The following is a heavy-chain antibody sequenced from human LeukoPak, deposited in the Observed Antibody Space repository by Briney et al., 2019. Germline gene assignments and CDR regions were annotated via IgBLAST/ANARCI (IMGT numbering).Heavy chain of an antibody. J-gene: IGHJ4*02. D-gene: IGHD6-19*01. V-gene: IGHV3-23*01. CDR3: AKSGIPSYSSGYYYFYY. CDR1: GFTFSSYA. Sequence: AGGSLRLSCAASGFTFSSYAMSWVRQAPGKGLEWVSAISGSGGSTYYADSVKGRFTISRDNSKNTLYLQMNSLRAEDTAVYYCAKSGIPSYSSGYYYFYYWGQGSLVTVSS. CDR2: ISGSGGST.